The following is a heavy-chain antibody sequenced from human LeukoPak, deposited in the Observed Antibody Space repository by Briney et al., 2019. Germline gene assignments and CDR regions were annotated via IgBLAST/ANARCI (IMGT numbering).Heavy chain of an antibody. CDR3: ARGWSSSWPLDY. CDR1: GFTFSSYA. V-gene: IGHV3-30-3*01. D-gene: IGHD6-13*01. CDR2: ISYDGSNK. J-gene: IGHJ4*02. Sequence: GGSLRLSCAASGFTFSSYAMHWVRQAPGKGLEWVAVISYDGSNKYYADSVKGRFTISRDNSKNTLYLQMNSLRAEDTAVYYCARGWSSSWPLDYSGQATLVTASS.